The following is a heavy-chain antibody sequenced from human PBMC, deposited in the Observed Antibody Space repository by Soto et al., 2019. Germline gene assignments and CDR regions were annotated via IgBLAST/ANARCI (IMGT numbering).Heavy chain of an antibody. Sequence: QLQVQESGPGLVNPSETLSLTCTVSGSSINSSGYYWGWIRQPPGKGLEWIGIMFYGVSTYYNPSLKSRVNVSVDTSKNQFSLNLRSVTAADTAVYYCARLPSRHLVDYWGQGTLVTVSS. J-gene: IGHJ4*02. V-gene: IGHV4-39*01. D-gene: IGHD3-3*02. CDR1: GSSINSSGYY. CDR2: MFYGVST. CDR3: ARLPSRHLVDY.